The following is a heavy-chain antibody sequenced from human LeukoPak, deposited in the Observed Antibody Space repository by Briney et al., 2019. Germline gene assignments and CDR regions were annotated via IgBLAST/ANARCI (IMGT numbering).Heavy chain of an antibody. V-gene: IGHV4-34*01. D-gene: IGHD3-3*01. CDR3: ASGQYYDLWSGYYVD. J-gene: IGHJ4*02. Sequence: LRLSCTASGFTFGDYAMSWIRQPPGKGLEWLGEINHSGSTNYNPSLESRVTISVDTSKNHFSLKLSSVTAADTAVYYCASGQYYDLWSGYYVDWGQGTLVTVSA. CDR2: INHSGST. CDR1: GFTFGDYA.